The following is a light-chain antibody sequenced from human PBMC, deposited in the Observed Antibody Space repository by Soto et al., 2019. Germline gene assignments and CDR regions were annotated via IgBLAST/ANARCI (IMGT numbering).Light chain of an antibody. CDR1: QRISNNY. Sequence: EIVLTQSPATLSLSPGERATLSCGASQRISNNYLAWYQQKPGLAPRLLIYDASNRAAGIPDRFSGSGSGTDFTLTISRLEPEDFAVYYCQQFDNSITFGGGTKVEIK. CDR3: QQFDNSIT. CDR2: DAS. J-gene: IGKJ4*01. V-gene: IGKV3D-20*01.